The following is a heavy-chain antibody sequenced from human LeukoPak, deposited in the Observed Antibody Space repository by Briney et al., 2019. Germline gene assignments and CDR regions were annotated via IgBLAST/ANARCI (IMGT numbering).Heavy chain of an antibody. CDR3: ARVLIWFGEPRNWFDP. D-gene: IGHD3-10*01. CDR2: IYYSGST. Sequence: SETLSLTCTVYVGSISSSSYYWGWIRQPPGKGLEWIGSIYYSGSTYYNPSLKSRVTISVDTSKNQFSLKLSSVTAADTAVYYCARVLIWFGEPRNWFDPWGQGTLVTVSS. V-gene: IGHV4-39*01. CDR1: VGSISSSSYY. J-gene: IGHJ5*02.